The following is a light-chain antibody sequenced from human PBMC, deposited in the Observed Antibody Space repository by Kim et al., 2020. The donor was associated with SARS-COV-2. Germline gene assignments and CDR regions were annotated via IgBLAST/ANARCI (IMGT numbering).Light chain of an antibody. V-gene: IGLV1-40*01. Sequence: GQGVTISCTGSRSNIGAGYDVHWYQPLPGTAPKLLIYGNSNRPSGVPDRFSGSKSGTSASLAITGLQAEDEADYYCQSYDSSLSGVFGGGTKVTVL. J-gene: IGLJ3*02. CDR2: GNS. CDR1: RSNIGAGYD. CDR3: QSYDSSLSGV.